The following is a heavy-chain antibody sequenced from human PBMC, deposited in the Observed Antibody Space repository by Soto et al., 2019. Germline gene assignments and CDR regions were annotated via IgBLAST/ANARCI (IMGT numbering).Heavy chain of an antibody. CDR2: ISGSGGST. J-gene: IGHJ4*02. CDR1: GFTFSSYA. Sequence: GGSLRLSCAASGFTFSSYAMSWVRQAPGKGLEWVSAISGSGGSTYYADSVKGRFTISRDNSKNTLCLQMNSLRAEDTAVYYCAKDTALYCSSTSCYIFDYWGQGTLVTVSS. CDR3: AKDTALYCSSTSCYIFDY. D-gene: IGHD2-2*02. V-gene: IGHV3-23*01.